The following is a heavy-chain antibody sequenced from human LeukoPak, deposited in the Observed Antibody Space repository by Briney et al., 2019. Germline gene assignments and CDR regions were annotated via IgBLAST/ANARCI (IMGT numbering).Heavy chain of an antibody. Sequence: ASVKVSCKASGYTFTSYDINWVRQATGQGLEWMGWMNPNSGNTGYAQKFQGRVTMTRNTSISTAYMELSSLRSEDTAVYYCARGRRYCSSTSCYFVLVGFDYYFDYWGQGTLVTVSS. D-gene: IGHD2-2*01. V-gene: IGHV1-8*01. CDR1: GYTFTSYD. CDR3: ARGRRYCSSTSCYFVLVGFDYYFDY. J-gene: IGHJ4*02. CDR2: MNPNSGNT.